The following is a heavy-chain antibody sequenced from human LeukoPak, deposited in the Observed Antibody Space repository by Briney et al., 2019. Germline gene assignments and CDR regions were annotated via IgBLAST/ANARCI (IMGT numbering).Heavy chain of an antibody. CDR3: SRPSTGDHNCAFDI. J-gene: IGHJ3*02. V-gene: IGHV5-10-1*01. CDR2: IDTSDSYI. D-gene: IGHD7-27*01. Sequence: GESLKISCKGAGDSISNCWIIWVRQMAREGLEWMGWIDTSDSYINYSPSFQGHVSISADKSISTTYLQWSSLKASDTAMDYCSRPSTGDHNCAFDIWGQGTMVTVSS. CDR1: GDSISNCW.